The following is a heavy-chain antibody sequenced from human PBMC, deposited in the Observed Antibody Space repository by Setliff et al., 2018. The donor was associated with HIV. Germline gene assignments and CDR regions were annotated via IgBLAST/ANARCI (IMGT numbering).Heavy chain of an antibody. D-gene: IGHD6-13*01. CDR1: RGSISSDNW. CDR3: ARGQHSSTWGALFDY. Sequence: PSLTCAVSRGSISSDNWWTWLRQPPGKGLEWIGEIYHSGSTNYNASLKSRVTISIDKSKSQFSLKLSSVTAADTALYYCARGQHSSTWGALFDYWGQGTLVTVSS. V-gene: IGHV4-4*02. J-gene: IGHJ4*02. CDR2: IYHSGST.